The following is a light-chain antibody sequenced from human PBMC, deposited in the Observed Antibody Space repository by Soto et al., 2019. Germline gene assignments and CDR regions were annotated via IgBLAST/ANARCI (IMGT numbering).Light chain of an antibody. V-gene: IGLV2-14*01. Sequence: QSVLTQPASVSGSPGQSITISCTGTSSDVGNYNYVSWYQQHPGKAPKLIIYGVSIRPSGVSNRFSGSKSGDTASLTISGLQAEDEADYHCSSVTGSYYVFGTGTKVTVL. J-gene: IGLJ1*01. CDR2: GVS. CDR3: SSVTGSYYV. CDR1: SSDVGNYNY.